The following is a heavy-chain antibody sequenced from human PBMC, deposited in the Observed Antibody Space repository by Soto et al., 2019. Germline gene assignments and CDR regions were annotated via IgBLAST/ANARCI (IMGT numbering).Heavy chain of an antibody. Sequence: QVQLVQSGAEVKKPGSSVKVSCKASGGTFSSYAISWVRQAPGQGLEWMGGIIPIFGTANYAQKFQGRVTITADESTSTAYMELSSLRSEDPAVYYCARGTERIAVDGQSHPWSFDLWGRGTLVTVSS. V-gene: IGHV1-69*12. D-gene: IGHD6-19*01. CDR2: IIPIFGTA. J-gene: IGHJ2*01. CDR1: GGTFSSYA. CDR3: ARGTERIAVDGQSHPWSFDL.